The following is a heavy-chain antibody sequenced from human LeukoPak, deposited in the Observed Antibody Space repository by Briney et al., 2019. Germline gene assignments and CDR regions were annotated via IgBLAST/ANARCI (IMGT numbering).Heavy chain of an antibody. Sequence: GESLKISCKGSGYSFTSCWIGWVRQMPGKGLEWMGIIYPGDSDTRYSPSFQGQVTISADKSISTAYLQWSSLKASDTAMYYCASRVPHYYDSSGYYPYYFDYWGQGTLVTVSS. CDR3: ASRVPHYYDSSGYYPYYFDY. V-gene: IGHV5-51*01. CDR1: GYSFTSCW. D-gene: IGHD3-22*01. J-gene: IGHJ4*02. CDR2: IYPGDSDT.